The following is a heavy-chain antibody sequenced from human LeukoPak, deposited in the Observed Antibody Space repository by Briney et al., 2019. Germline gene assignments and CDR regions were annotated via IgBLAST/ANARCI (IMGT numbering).Heavy chain of an antibody. D-gene: IGHD3-16*01. J-gene: IGHJ6*02. CDR2: INHSGST. CDR3: ARDPYDYVWGSYRLGDV. Sequence: GSLRLSCEASGFSFSSYWMIWVRQPPGKGLEWIGEINHSGSTNYNPSLKSRVTISVDTSKNQFSLKLSSVTAADTAVYYCARDPYDYVWGSYRLGDVWGQGTTVTVSS. CDR1: GFSFSSYW. V-gene: IGHV4-4*02.